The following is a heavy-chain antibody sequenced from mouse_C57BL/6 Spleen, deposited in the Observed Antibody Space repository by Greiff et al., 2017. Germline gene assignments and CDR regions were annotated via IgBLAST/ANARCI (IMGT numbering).Heavy chain of an antibody. J-gene: IGHJ1*03. V-gene: IGHV1-64*01. Sequence: QVQLQQPGAELVKPGASVKLSCKASGYTFTSYWMHWVKQRPGQGLEWIGMIHPNSGSTNYNEKFKSKATLTVDKSSSTAYMQLSSLTSEDSAVYYCARSEYYGSSYAGYFDVWGTGTTVTVSS. CDR2: IHPNSGST. CDR3: ARSEYYGSSYAGYFDV. D-gene: IGHD1-1*01. CDR1: GYTFTSYW.